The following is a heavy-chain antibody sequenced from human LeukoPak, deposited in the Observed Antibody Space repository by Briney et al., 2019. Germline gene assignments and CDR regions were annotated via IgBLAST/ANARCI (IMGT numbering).Heavy chain of an antibody. V-gene: IGHV1-18*01. CDR2: ISAYNGNT. J-gene: IGHJ6*02. CDR3: ARDNSVAVADPYYYGMDV. D-gene: IGHD6-19*01. CDR1: GYTFTSYG. Sequence: ASVKVSCKASGYTFTSYGISWVRQAPGQGLEWMGWISAYNGNTNYAQKLQGRVTMTTDTSTSTAYMELRSLRSDDTAVYYCARDNSVAVADPYYYGMDVWGQGTTVTVSS.